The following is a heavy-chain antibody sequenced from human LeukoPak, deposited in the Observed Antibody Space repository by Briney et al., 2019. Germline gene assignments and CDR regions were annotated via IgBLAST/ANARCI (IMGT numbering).Heavy chain of an antibody. J-gene: IGHJ4*01. D-gene: IGHD3-10*01. CDR3: AREAWFGELIRNPFDY. CDR1: GFTFSRYA. Sequence: GGSLRLSCAASGFTFSRYAMHWVRQAPGKGLEWVAVTSYDGRNKYYADSVKGRFTISRDNSKNTLYLQMNSLRAEDTAVYYCAREAWFGELIRNPFDYWGQGTLVTVSS. CDR2: TSYDGRNK. V-gene: IGHV3-30*04.